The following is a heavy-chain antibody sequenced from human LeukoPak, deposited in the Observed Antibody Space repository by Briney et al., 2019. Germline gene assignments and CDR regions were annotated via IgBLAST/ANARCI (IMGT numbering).Heavy chain of an antibody. CDR1: GDSISSYF. J-gene: IGHJ6*02. CDR2: IYHSGST. D-gene: IGHD3-10*01. CDR3: ARDGGRGVARMDV. V-gene: IGHV4-59*12. Sequence: SETLSLTCTVSGDSISSYFWCWVRQAPGKGLEWIGYIYHSGSTYYNPSLKSRVTISVDRSKNQFSLKLSSVTAADTAVYYCARDGGRGVARMDVWGQGTTVTVSS.